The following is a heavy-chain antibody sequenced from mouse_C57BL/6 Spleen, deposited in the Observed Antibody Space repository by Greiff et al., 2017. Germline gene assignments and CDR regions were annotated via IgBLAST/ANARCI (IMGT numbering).Heavy chain of an antibody. D-gene: IGHD1-1*01. J-gene: IGHJ2*01. CDR1: GFTFSSYG. V-gene: IGHV5-6*02. CDR3: ARHGDGSSFFDY. Sequence: DVKLQESGGDLVKPGGSLKLSCAASGFTFSSYGMSWVRQTPDKRLEWVATISSGGSYTYYPDSVKGRFTISRDNAKNTLYLQMSSLKSEDTAMXYCARHGDGSSFFDYWGQGTTLTVSS. CDR2: ISSGGSYT.